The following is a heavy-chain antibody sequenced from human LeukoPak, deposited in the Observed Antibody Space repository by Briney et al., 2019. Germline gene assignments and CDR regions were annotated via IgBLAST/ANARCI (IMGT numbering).Heavy chain of an antibody. CDR3: ARDQAVAGNIDY. D-gene: IGHD6-19*01. Sequence: ASVKVSCKASGYTFTSYYMHWVRQAPGQGLEWMGIINLSGGSTSYAQKFQGRVTMTRDMSTSTVYMELSSLRSEDTAVYYCARDQAVAGNIDYWGQGTLVTVSS. CDR2: INLSGGST. CDR1: GYTFTSYY. V-gene: IGHV1-46*01. J-gene: IGHJ4*02.